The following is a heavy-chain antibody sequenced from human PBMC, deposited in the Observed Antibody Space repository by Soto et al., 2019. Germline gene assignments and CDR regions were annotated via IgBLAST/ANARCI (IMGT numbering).Heavy chain of an antibody. J-gene: IGHJ5*02. CDR2: INHSGST. V-gene: IGHV4-34*01. CDR1: GGSFSGYY. D-gene: IGHD3-3*01. Sequence: KPSETLSLTCAVYGGSFSGYYWSWIRQPPGKGLEWIGDINHSGSTNYNPSLKSRVTISVDTSKNQFSLKLSSVTAADTAVYYCARLLRFYDNWFDPWGQGTLVTVSS. CDR3: ARLLRFYDNWFDP.